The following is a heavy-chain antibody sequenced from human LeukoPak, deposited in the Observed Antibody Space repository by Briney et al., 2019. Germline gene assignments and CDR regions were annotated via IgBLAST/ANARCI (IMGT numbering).Heavy chain of an antibody. D-gene: IGHD3-22*01. V-gene: IGHV3-74*01. CDR2: IKSDGST. CDR3: ARAPSEIGGYYPEYFRH. CDR1: GFTFSSYW. J-gene: IGHJ1*01. Sequence: GESLRLSCAASGFTFSSYWMHWVRQAAGKGLVWVSRIKSDGSTNNADSVKGRFTISRDNAKNTVSLQMNSLRAEGTGVYYCARAPSEIGGYYPEYFRHWGQGTLVTVSS.